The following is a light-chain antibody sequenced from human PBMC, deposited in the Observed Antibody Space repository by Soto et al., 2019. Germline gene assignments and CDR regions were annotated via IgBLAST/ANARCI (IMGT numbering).Light chain of an antibody. J-gene: IGKJ5*01. Sequence: EIVLTQSPATLSLSPGERATLSCRASQSVSSYLAWYQQKPGQAPRLLIYDASNRATGIPARFSGSGSGTDFTLTISSLEPEDFAVYYCQQRRNCPTFGQGTRLEIK. CDR3: QQRRNCPT. CDR1: QSVSSY. CDR2: DAS. V-gene: IGKV3-11*01.